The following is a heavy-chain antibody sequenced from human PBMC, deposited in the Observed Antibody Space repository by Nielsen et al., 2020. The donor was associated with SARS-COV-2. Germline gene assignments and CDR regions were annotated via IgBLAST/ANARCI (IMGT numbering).Heavy chain of an antibody. D-gene: IGHD3-22*01. CDR1: SGSVSSGGYY. CDR2: IHYTGGA. CDR3: ARDRLFNYPLDY. Sequence: SETLSLTCTVSSGSVSSGGYYWTWVRQPPGKGLEWIGCIHYTGGAIYSPSLRSRVTISIDTSKNQFSLKLSSVTAADTAVYYCARDRLFNYPLDYWGQGTLVTVSS. V-gene: IGHV4-61*08. J-gene: IGHJ4*02.